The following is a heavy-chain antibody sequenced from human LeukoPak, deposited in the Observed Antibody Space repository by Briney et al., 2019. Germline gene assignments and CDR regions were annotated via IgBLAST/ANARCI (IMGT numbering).Heavy chain of an antibody. J-gene: IGHJ4*02. Sequence: ASVKVSCKASGYTFTSYGISWVRQAPGQGLEWMGWISAYNGNTNYAQKLQGRVTMTTDTSTSTAYMELRSLRSDDTAVYYCARDMPYYDILTGYYRAGDFDYWGQGTLVTVSS. CDR3: ARDMPYYDILTGYYRAGDFDY. CDR1: GYTFTSYG. V-gene: IGHV1-18*01. D-gene: IGHD3-9*01. CDR2: ISAYNGNT.